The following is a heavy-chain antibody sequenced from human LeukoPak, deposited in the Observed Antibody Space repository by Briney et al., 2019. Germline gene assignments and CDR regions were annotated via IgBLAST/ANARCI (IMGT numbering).Heavy chain of an antibody. CDR2: IYPGDSDT. V-gene: IGHV5-51*01. Sequence: GESLKISCKGSGYSFTSYWIGWVRQMPGKGLEWMGIIYPGDSDTRYSPSFQGQVTISADKSISTAYLQWSSLKASDTAMYYCARRKGRNDFWSGSYFDYWGQGTLVTVSS. CDR3: ARRKGRNDFWSGSYFDY. D-gene: IGHD3-3*01. J-gene: IGHJ4*02. CDR1: GYSFTSYW.